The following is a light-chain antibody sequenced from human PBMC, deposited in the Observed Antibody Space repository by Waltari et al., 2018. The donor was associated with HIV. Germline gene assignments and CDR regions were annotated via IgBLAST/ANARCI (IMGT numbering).Light chain of an antibody. V-gene: IGKV3D-15*01. CDR1: QNGDDN. J-gene: IGKJ4*01. CDR2: HAS. CDR3: QQYDHWPPLT. Sequence: EILLTQSPATISVSPGGRVTVSCRASQNGDDNLAWYQQKPGQSPRLLIYHASIRAAGVPTRFGGAGSATKFTLTITSLQSEDFALYFCQQYDHWPPLTFGGGSRVELK.